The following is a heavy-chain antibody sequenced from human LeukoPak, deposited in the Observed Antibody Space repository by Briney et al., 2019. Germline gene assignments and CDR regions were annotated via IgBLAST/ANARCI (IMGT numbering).Heavy chain of an antibody. CDR3: AIRCSGGSCYSGIHDY. CDR1: GYTFTSYY. CDR2: INPSGGST. V-gene: IGHV1-46*01. Sequence: ASVKVSCKASGYTFTSYYMHWVRQAPGQGLEWMGIINPSGGSTSYAQKFQGRVTMTRDTSISTAYMELSRLRSDDTAVYYCAIRCSGGSCYSGIHDYWGQGTLVTVSS. J-gene: IGHJ4*02. D-gene: IGHD2-15*01.